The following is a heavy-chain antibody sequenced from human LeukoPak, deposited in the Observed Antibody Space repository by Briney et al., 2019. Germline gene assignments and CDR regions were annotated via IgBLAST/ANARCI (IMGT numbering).Heavy chain of an antibody. CDR3: ARQNDYAFDI. CDR2: IEGSRTTI. Sequence: GESLRLSCTASGFTFSNYWMHWVRQVPGKGLVWVSRIEGSRTTINYADSVKGRFSISRDNSKNTLYLQMNSLRAEDTAVYSCARQNDYAFDIWGQGTMVTVSS. CDR1: GFTFSNYW. J-gene: IGHJ3*02. V-gene: IGHV3-74*01. D-gene: IGHD3-3*01.